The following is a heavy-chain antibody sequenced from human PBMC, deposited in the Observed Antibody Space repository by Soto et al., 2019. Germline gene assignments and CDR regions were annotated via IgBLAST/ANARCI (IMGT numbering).Heavy chain of an antibody. V-gene: IGHV3-9*01. D-gene: IGHD6-6*01. CDR3: AKDIGYSSSNDAFDI. J-gene: IGHJ3*02. Sequence: GGSLRLSCTSSGFNFEDYAMHWVRQAPGKGLEWVSGISWNSGSIGYADSVKGRFTISRDNAKNSLYLQMNSLRAEDTALYYCAKDIGYSSSNDAFDIWGQGTMVTVSS. CDR1: GFNFEDYA. CDR2: ISWNSGSI.